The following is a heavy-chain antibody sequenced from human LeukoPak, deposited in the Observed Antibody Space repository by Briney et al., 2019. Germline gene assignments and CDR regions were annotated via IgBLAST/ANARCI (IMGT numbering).Heavy chain of an antibody. J-gene: IGHJ6*03. Sequence: ASVKVSCKASGYTFTGYYMHWVRQAPGQGLEWMGWINPNSGGTNYAQKFQGRVTMTRDTSISTAYMELSRLRSDDTAVYYCAREQQLITYYYYMDVWGKGTTVTISS. CDR3: AREQQLITYYYYMDV. CDR1: GYTFTGYY. CDR2: INPNSGGT. D-gene: IGHD6-13*01. V-gene: IGHV1-2*02.